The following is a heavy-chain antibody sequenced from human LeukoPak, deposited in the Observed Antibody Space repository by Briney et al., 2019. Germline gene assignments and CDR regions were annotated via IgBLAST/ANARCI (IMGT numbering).Heavy chain of an antibody. CDR3: TTQTPY. Sequence: EPLRLSCTASGLTFSNAWMSWVRQAPGKGLEWVGRIKSKIDGGTAQYAAPVKGRFTISRDDSKNTLYLQMNSLKTEDTAVYYCTTQTPYWGHGTLVTVSS. J-gene: IGHJ4*01. CDR2: IKSKIDGGTA. CDR1: GLTFSNAW. V-gene: IGHV3-15*01.